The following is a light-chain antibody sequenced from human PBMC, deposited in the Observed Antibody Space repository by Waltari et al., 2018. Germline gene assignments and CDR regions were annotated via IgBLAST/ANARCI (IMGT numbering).Light chain of an antibody. CDR2: STN. J-gene: IGLJ2*01. CDR3: VLYMGSGISV. Sequence: QTVVTQGPSISVSPGGTVHLPCGLSSCSLPISYSPVWYQQTPGQAPRTLIYSTNTRSSGVPDRFSGSILGNKAALTITGAQADDESDYYCVLYMGSGISVFGGGTKLTVL. CDR1: SCSLPISYS. V-gene: IGLV8-61*01.